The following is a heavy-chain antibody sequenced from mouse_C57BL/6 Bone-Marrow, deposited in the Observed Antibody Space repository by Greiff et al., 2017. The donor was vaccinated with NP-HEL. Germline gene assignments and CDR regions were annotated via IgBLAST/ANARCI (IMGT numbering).Heavy chain of an antibody. Sequence: EVKLVESGGGLVQPGESLKLSCESNEYAFPSHDMSWVRKTPEKRLELVAAINSDGGSTYYPDTMERRFIISRDNTKKTLYLQMSSLRSEDTALYYCASTTVVATWFAYWGQGTLVTVSA. CDR3: ASTTVVATWFAY. CDR1: EYAFPSHD. D-gene: IGHD1-1*01. CDR2: INSDGGST. V-gene: IGHV5-2*01. J-gene: IGHJ3*01.